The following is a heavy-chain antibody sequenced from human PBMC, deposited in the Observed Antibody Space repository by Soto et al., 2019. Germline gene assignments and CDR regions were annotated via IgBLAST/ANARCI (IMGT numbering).Heavy chain of an antibody. Sequence: ASVKVSCKTSGYTFTEYGISWFRQAPGQGLEWMGWISPYNGKTNYIQEFQDRVTITTDTSSTTVYMDLRTLKSGDTAIYFCARADYGDTKIYSFDHWGQGTLVTVSS. V-gene: IGHV1-18*01. CDR1: GYTFTEYG. D-gene: IGHD4-17*01. J-gene: IGHJ4*02. CDR2: ISPYNGKT. CDR3: ARADYGDTKIYSFDH.